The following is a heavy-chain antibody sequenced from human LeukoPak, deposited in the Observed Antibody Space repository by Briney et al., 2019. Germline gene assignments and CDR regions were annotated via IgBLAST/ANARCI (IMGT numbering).Heavy chain of an antibody. CDR2: IKRETDGGTI. Sequence: GGSLRLSCAASGFTLNNAWMSWVRQAPGKGLEWLGRIKRETDGGTIDYAAPVKGRFTISRDDSRNTLYLQMDSLKVEDTAVYYCTTDRYYDNSELQFQHWGQGTLVTVSS. CDR3: TTDRYYDNSELQFQH. V-gene: IGHV3-15*01. D-gene: IGHD3-22*01. J-gene: IGHJ1*01. CDR1: GFTLNNAW.